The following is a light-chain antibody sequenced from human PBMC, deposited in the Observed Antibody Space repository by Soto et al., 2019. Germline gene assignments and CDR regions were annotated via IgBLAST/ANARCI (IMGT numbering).Light chain of an antibody. CDR1: SSDVGGYNY. V-gene: IGLV2-14*01. CDR3: SAYTSSTTLV. J-gene: IGLJ1*01. Sequence: QSALTQPASVSGSPGQSITISCTGTSSDVGGYNYVSWYQQHPGKAPKLLIYEVSNRPSGVSNRFSGSKSGNTASLTISGHQAEDEADYYCSAYTSSTTLVFGIGTKLTVL. CDR2: EVS.